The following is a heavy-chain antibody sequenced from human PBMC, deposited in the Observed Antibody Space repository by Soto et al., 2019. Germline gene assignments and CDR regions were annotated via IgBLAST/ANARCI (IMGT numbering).Heavy chain of an antibody. CDR2: INHSGST. Sequence: QVQLQQWGAGLLKPSETLSLTCAVYGGSFSGYYWSWIRQPPGKGLEWIGEINHSGSTNYNPSLKRRVTIPVDTSKNQFSLKLSSVTAADTAVYYCARTSQVSGCPFWGQGTLVTVSS. J-gene: IGHJ4*02. D-gene: IGHD3-22*01. CDR1: GGSFSGYY. V-gene: IGHV4-34*01. CDR3: ARTSQVSGCPF.